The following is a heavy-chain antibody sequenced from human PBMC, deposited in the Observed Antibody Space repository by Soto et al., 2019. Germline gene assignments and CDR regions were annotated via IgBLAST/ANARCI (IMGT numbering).Heavy chain of an antibody. Sequence: QVPLVQSGAEVKKPGASVKVSCKASGYTFTGYYMHWVRQAPGQGLEWMGWINPNSGGTNYAQKFQGRVTMTRDTSISTAYMELSRLRSDDTAVYYCARETSCSSTSCYSPLDYWGQGTLVTVSS. J-gene: IGHJ4*02. CDR3: ARETSCSSTSCYSPLDY. V-gene: IGHV1-2*02. D-gene: IGHD2-2*01. CDR2: INPNSGGT. CDR1: GYTFTGYY.